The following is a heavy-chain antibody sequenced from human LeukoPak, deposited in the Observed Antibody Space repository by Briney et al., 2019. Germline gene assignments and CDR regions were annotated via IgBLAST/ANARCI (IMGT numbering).Heavy chain of an antibody. CDR3: ARELVYCGGDCSHYFDY. Sequence: EASVKVSCKASGYTFTSYDINWVRQATGQGLEWMGWMNPNSGNTGYAQKFQGRVTITRNTSISTAYMELSSLRSEDTAVCYCARELVYCGGDCSHYFDYWGQGTLVTVSS. D-gene: IGHD2-21*02. CDR2: MNPNSGNT. V-gene: IGHV1-8*03. J-gene: IGHJ4*02. CDR1: GYTFTSYD.